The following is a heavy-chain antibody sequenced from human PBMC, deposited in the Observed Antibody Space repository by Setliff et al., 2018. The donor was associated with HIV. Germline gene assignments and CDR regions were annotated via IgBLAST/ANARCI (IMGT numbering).Heavy chain of an antibody. V-gene: IGHV3-49*04. Sequence: GGSLRLSCAASGFTFSSYGMHWVRQAPGKGLEWVGFIRTNARGGATEYAASVKGRFTISRDDSKSIAYLQMSSLKIEDTAVYYCTRDHRFVDRYPDWWGQGTLVTVSS. J-gene: IGHJ4*02. D-gene: IGHD3-9*01. CDR1: GFTFSSYG. CDR2: IRTNARGGAT. CDR3: TRDHRFVDRYPDW.